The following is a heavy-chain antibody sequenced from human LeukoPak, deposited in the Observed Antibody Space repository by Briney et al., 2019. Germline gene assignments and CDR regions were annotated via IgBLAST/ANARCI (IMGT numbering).Heavy chain of an antibody. Sequence: SVKVSCKASGGAFSSYAISWVRQAPGQGLEWMGGIIPIFGTANYAQKFQGRVTITTDESTSTAYMELSSLRSEDTAVYYCARGADTAMVLDYWGQGTLVTVSS. CDR1: GGAFSSYA. CDR2: IIPIFGTA. D-gene: IGHD5-18*01. V-gene: IGHV1-69*05. CDR3: ARGADTAMVLDY. J-gene: IGHJ4*02.